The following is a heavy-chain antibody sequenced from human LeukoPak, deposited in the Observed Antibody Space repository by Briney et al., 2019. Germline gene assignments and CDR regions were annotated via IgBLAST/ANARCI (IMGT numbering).Heavy chain of an antibody. CDR2: ISNDGGGT. J-gene: IGHJ5*02. CDR1: GFIFDNYG. D-gene: IGHD3-22*01. V-gene: IGHV3-23*01. CDR3: AKGSSGYFADL. Sequence: GGSLRLSCAASGFIFDNYGLIWVRQAPGKGLEWVSAISNDGGGTQYADFVEGRFTISRDNSKNTLFLQMSSLRAEDTALYYCAKGSSGYFADLWGQGTLVTVSS.